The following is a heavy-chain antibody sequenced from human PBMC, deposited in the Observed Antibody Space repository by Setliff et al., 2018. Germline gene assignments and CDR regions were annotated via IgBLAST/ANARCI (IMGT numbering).Heavy chain of an antibody. CDR1: GGSISSGSYY. CDR2: IYSSGST. Sequence: SETLSLTCTVSGGSISSGSYYWSWIRQPAGKGLEWIGHIYSSGSTNYNPSLKSRVTISVDTSKNQFSLKLSSVTAADTAVYYCARGPAGNDAFDIWGQGTMVTVSS. D-gene: IGHD6-19*01. CDR3: ARGPAGNDAFDI. J-gene: IGHJ3*02. V-gene: IGHV4-61*09.